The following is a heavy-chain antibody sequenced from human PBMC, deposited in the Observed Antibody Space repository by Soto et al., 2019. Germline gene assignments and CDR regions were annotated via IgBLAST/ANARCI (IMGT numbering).Heavy chain of an antibody. D-gene: IGHD3-16*01. J-gene: IGHJ6*02. Sequence: PSETLSLTCTVSGGSISSYYWSWIRQPAGKGLEWIGRIYTSGSTNYNPSLKSRVTMSVDTSKNQFSLKLSSVTAADTAVYYCARGGATPVWYYYYGMDVWGQGTTATVSS. CDR2: IYTSGST. CDR1: GGSISSYY. V-gene: IGHV4-4*07. CDR3: ARGGATPVWYYYYGMDV.